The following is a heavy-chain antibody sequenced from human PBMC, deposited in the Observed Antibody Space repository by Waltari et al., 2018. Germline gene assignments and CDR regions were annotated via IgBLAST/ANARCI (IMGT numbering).Heavy chain of an antibody. CDR2: IYYSGST. J-gene: IGHJ4*02. V-gene: IGHV4-59*01. CDR3: AREDSSGWGSSFDY. D-gene: IGHD6-19*01. CDR1: GGSISSYY. Sequence: QVQLPESGPGLVKPSETLSLTCTVSGGSISSYYWSWIRQPPGKGLEWIGYIYYSGSTNYNPSLKSRVTISVDTSKNQFSLKLSSVTAADTAVYYCAREDSSGWGSSFDYWGQGTLVTVSS.